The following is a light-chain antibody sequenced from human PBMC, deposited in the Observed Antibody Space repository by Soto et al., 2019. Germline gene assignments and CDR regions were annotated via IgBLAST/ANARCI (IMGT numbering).Light chain of an antibody. Sequence: IQMTQSPSYLSASVGDRVTITCQASQDISNYLNWYQQKPGKAPKLLIYDASNLETGVPSRFSGSGSGTDFTFTISSLQPEDIATYYCQQYDNPPWTFGQGTKVEIK. V-gene: IGKV1-33*01. CDR3: QQYDNPPWT. CDR2: DAS. CDR1: QDISNY. J-gene: IGKJ1*01.